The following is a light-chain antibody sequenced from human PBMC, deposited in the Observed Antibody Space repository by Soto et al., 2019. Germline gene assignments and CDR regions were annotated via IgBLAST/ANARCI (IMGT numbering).Light chain of an antibody. CDR3: QQSSNWPRIT. CDR2: DAS. CDR1: QSVGRS. Sequence: DIVLTQSPATLSLSPGERATLSCRASQSVGRSLAWYRQKPGQAPRLLIYDASDRATGIPARFSGSGSGTDFTLTISSLEPEDFAVYYCQQSSNWPRITFGQGTRLEIK. J-gene: IGKJ5*01. V-gene: IGKV3-11*01.